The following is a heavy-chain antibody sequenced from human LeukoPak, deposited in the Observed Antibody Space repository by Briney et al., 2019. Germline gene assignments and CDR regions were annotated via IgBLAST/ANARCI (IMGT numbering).Heavy chain of an antibody. V-gene: IGHV4-34*01. CDR3: ARGSRLTGTFDI. Sequence: SETLSLTCALYGGSPIGYYWSWIRQPPGKGLEWIGEINHSGSTNYSTSLKSRVTISLDTSKNQFSLKLSSVTAADTAVYYCARGSRLTGTFDIWGQGTMVTVSS. CDR1: GGSPIGYY. D-gene: IGHD3-9*01. J-gene: IGHJ3*02. CDR2: INHSGST.